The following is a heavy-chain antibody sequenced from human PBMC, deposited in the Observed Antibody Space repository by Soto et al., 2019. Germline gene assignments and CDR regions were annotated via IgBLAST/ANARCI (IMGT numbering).Heavy chain of an antibody. Sequence: QVQLVQSGAEVKKPGSSVKVSCKASGGTFSSYTISWVRQAPGQGLEWMGRIIPILGIANYAQKFQGRVTITADKSTSTAYMELSSLRSEDTAVYYCARDEQAYCGGDCYRGPFDYWGQGTLVTVSS. CDR1: GGTFSSYT. CDR2: IIPILGIA. V-gene: IGHV1-69*08. CDR3: ARDEQAYCGGDCYRGPFDY. D-gene: IGHD2-21*02. J-gene: IGHJ4*02.